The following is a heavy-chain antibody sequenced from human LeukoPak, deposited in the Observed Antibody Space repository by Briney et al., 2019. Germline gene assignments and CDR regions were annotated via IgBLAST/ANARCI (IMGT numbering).Heavy chain of an antibody. V-gene: IGHV4-31*03. CDR2: IYYSGST. Sequence: SQTLSLTCTVSGGSISSGGYYWSWIRQHPGKGLEWIGYIYYSGSTYYNPSLKSRVTISVDTSKNQFSLKLSSVTAADTAVYYCARASYGDYARLRYWGQGTLVTVSS. CDR3: ARASYGDYARLRY. CDR1: GGSISSGGYY. D-gene: IGHD4-17*01. J-gene: IGHJ4*02.